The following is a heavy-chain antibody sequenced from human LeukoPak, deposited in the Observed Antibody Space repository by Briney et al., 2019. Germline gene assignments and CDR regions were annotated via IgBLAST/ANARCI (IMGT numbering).Heavy chain of an antibody. D-gene: IGHD2-2*01. CDR3: ARDLPRPYCSSTSCYLVGMDV. J-gene: IGHJ6*02. CDR2: ISAYNGNT. Sequence: ALVKVSCKASGYTFTSYGISWVRQAPGQGLEWMGWISAYNGNTNYAQKLQGRVTMTTDTSTSTAYMELRSLRSDDTAVYYCARDLPRPYCSSTSCYLVGMDVWGQGTTVTVSS. V-gene: IGHV1-18*01. CDR1: GYTFTSYG.